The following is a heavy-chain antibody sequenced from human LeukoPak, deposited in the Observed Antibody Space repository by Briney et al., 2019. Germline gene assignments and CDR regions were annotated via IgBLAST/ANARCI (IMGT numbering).Heavy chain of an antibody. CDR1: GGSISSSSYY. J-gene: IGHJ3*02. Sequence: SETLSLTCTVSGGSISSSSYYWGWIRQPPGKGLEWIGSIYYSGSTYYNPSLKSRVTISVDTSKNQFSLKLSSVTAADTAVYYCARACDYGGSGRFFDIWGQGTMVTVSS. CDR2: IYYSGST. CDR3: ARACDYGGSGRFFDI. V-gene: IGHV4-39*01. D-gene: IGHD4-23*01.